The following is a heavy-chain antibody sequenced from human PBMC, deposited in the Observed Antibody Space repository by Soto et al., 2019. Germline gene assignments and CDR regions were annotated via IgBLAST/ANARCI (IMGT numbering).Heavy chain of an antibody. CDR2: IYPGDSDT. V-gene: IGHV5-51*01. D-gene: IGHD3-3*01. Sequence: GESLKISCKGSGYSFTSYWIGWVRQMPGKGLEWMGIIYPGDSDTRYSPSFQGQVTISADKSISTAYLQWSSLKASDTAMYYCARHGITIFGVVIIPHGMDVWGQGTTVTVSS. CDR3: ARHGITIFGVVIIPHGMDV. CDR1: GYSFTSYW. J-gene: IGHJ6*02.